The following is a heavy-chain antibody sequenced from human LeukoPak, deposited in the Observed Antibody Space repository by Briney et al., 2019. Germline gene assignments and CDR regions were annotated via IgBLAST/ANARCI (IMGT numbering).Heavy chain of an antibody. CDR2: IRYDGSNK. D-gene: IGHD6-19*01. V-gene: IGHV3-30*02. CDR3: AKDAVAGNRYFDY. J-gene: IGHJ4*02. Sequence: PGGSLRLSCAASGFTFSSYGMHWVRQAPGKGREGVAFIRYDGSNKYYAASVKGRFTISRDNSKNTLSLQMNSLRAEDTAVYYCAKDAVAGNRYFDYWGQGTLVTVSS. CDR1: GFTFSSYG.